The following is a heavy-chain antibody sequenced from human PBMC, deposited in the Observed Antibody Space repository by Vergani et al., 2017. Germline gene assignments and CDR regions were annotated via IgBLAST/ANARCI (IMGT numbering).Heavy chain of an antibody. CDR2: ISYDGSNK. CDR1: GFTFSSYA. CDR3: AIVVVADDAFDI. V-gene: IGHV3-30*01. Sequence: QVQLVESGGGVVQPGRSLRLSCAASGFTFSSYAMHWVRRAPGKGLEWVAVISYDGSNKYYADSVKGRFTISRDNSKNTLYLQMNSLRAEDTAVYYCAIVVVADDAFDIWGQGTMVTVSS. D-gene: IGHD3-22*01. J-gene: IGHJ3*02.